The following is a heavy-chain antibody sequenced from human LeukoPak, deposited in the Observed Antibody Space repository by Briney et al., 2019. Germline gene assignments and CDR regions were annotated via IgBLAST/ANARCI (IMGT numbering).Heavy chain of an antibody. J-gene: IGHJ5*02. Sequence: SVKVSCKASGGTFSSYAISWVRQAPGQGLEWMGGIIPIFGTANYAQKFQGRVTITADESTSTAYMELSSLRSEDTAVYYCAREGGYGSWFDPWGQGTLVTVSS. CDR3: AREGGYGSWFDP. CDR1: GGTFSSYA. D-gene: IGHD5-12*01. CDR2: IIPIFGTA. V-gene: IGHV1-69*01.